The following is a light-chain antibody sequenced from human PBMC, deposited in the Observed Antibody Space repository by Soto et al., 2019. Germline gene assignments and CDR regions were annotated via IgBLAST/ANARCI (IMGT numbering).Light chain of an antibody. V-gene: IGKV1-33*01. J-gene: IGKJ4*01. Sequence: DIQITQSPSSLCASVGGRFSVTFQASQDISNYLNWYQQKPGKAPKLLIYDASNLETGVPSRFSGSGSGTEFTLTISSLQPDDFATFYCQQYDDYPLTFGGGTKV. CDR1: QDISNY. CDR2: DAS. CDR3: QQYDDYPLT.